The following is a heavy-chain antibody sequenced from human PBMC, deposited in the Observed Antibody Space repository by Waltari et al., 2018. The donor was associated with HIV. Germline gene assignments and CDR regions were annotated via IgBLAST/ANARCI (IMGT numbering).Heavy chain of an antibody. D-gene: IGHD3-3*01. V-gene: IGHV1-18*01. CDR1: GYTFTSYG. CDR3: ARVGRGDQYDFWSASMTGGGDY. CDR2: NSDNKGNT. J-gene: IGHJ4*02. Sequence: QVQLVQSGSEVKKPGASVKVSCKTSGYTFTSYGISWVRQAPGQGLDWVGWNSDNKGNTHFAQNYQDRVTMTTDMSTSTAYMQLRSLRSDDTAVYYCARVGRGDQYDFWSASMTGGGDYWGQGTLVTVSS.